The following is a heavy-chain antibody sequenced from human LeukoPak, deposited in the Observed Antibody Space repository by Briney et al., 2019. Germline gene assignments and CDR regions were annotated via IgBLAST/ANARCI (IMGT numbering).Heavy chain of an antibody. Sequence: PPETLSLTCTVSGGSISSYYWSWIRQPPGKGLEWIGYIYHSGSTNYNPSLKSRVTISVDTSKNQFSLKLSSVTAADTAVYYCARSMVRGVIISRYYYYGMDVWGQGTTVTVSS. CDR3: ARSMVRGVIISRYYYYGMDV. V-gene: IGHV4-59*01. CDR1: GGSISSYY. CDR2: IYHSGST. J-gene: IGHJ6*02. D-gene: IGHD3-10*01.